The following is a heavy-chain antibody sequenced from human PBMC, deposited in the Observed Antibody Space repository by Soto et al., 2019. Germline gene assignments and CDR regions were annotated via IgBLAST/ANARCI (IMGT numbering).Heavy chain of an antibody. CDR1: GGTFSSYA. Sequence: SVKVSCKASGGTFSSYAISWVRQAPGQGLEWMGGIIPIFGTANYAQKFQGRVTITADESTSTAYMELSSLRSEDTAVYYCARVKLARLPNYYYSGMDVWGQGTTVTVSS. CDR2: IIPIFGTA. V-gene: IGHV1-69*13. CDR3: ARVKLARLPNYYYSGMDV. J-gene: IGHJ6*02. D-gene: IGHD2-21*01.